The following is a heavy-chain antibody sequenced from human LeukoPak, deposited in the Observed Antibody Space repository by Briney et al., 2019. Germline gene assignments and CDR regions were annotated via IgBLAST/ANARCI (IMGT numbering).Heavy chain of an antibody. D-gene: IGHD7-27*01. J-gene: IGHJ6*02. CDR2: IDTVGNT. V-gene: IGHV3-13*01. CDR3: IRIRTGEHQYGMDV. CDR1: GFTFSTYD. Sequence: PGGSLRLSCAASGFTFSTYDMHWVRQATGKGLEWVSAIDTVGNTYYAGSVKGRFTISREIAWNSLYLQMDSLRDGDTAVYYCIRIRTGEHQYGMDVWGQGTTVTVSS.